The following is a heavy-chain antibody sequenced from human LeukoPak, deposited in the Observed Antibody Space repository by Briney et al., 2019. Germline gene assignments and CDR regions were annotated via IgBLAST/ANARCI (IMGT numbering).Heavy chain of an antibody. J-gene: IGHJ4*02. CDR1: GDGVSSNSAA. V-gene: IGHV6-1*01. D-gene: IGHD2-2*01. CDR2: TYYRSKWYN. Sequence: SQTLSLTCAISGDGVSSNSAAWNWIRQSPSRGLEWLGRTYYRSKWYNGYAVSVKSRITINPDTSKNQFSLQLNSVTPEDTAVYYCARAAYCSSTSCYQYYFDYWGQGTLVTVSS. CDR3: ARAAYCSSTSCYQYYFDY.